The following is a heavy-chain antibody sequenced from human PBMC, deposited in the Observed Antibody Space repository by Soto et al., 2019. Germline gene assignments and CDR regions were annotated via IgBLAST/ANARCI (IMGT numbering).Heavy chain of an antibody. D-gene: IGHD3-22*01. V-gene: IGHV1-18*04. Sequence: ASVKVSCKASGYTFTSYGISWVRQATGQGLEWVGWISAYNGNTNYAQKLQGRVTMTTDTSTSTAYMELRSLRSDDTAVYYCARDYDSSGHFDYWGQGTLVTVSS. J-gene: IGHJ4*02. CDR2: ISAYNGNT. CDR3: ARDYDSSGHFDY. CDR1: GYTFTSYG.